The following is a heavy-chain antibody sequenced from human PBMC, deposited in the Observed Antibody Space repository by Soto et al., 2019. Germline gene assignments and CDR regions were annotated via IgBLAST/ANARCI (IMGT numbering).Heavy chain of an antibody. CDR1: GFTFSSYW. D-gene: IGHD3-22*01. Sequence: GSLRLSCAASGFTFSSYWMSWVRQAPGKGLEWVANIQQDGSEKWYVDSVKGRFTISRDNAKNSLYLQMNSLRGEDTAVYYCARGDYYDSSGPFSDAFDIWGQGTMVTVSS. CDR3: ARGDYYDSSGPFSDAFDI. CDR2: IQQDGSEK. V-gene: IGHV3-7*04. J-gene: IGHJ3*02.